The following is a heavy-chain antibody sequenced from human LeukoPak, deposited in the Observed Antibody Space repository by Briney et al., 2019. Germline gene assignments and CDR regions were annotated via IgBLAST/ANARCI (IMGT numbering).Heavy chain of an antibody. CDR3: ARGRYDFWSGYQKPYYYYYMDV. CDR1: GGSISSYY. V-gene: IGHV4-34*01. J-gene: IGHJ6*03. CDR2: INHSGST. D-gene: IGHD3-3*01. Sequence: SETLSLTCTVSGGSISSYYWSWIRQPPGKGLEWIGEINHSGSTNYNPSLKSRVTISVDTSKNQFSLKLSSVTAADTAVYYCARGRYDFWSGYQKPYYYYYMDVWGKGTTVTVSS.